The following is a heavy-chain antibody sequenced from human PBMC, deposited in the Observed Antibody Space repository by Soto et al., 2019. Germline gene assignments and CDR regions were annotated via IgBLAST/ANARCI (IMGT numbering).Heavy chain of an antibody. CDR2: ISAYNGNT. D-gene: IGHD3-10*01. V-gene: IGHV1-18*01. CDR3: ARDHYYGSGSYYPAYYYYGMDV. J-gene: IGHJ6*02. CDR1: GYIFSDYG. Sequence: ASVKVSCKASGYIFSDYGISWVRQAPGQGLEWMGWISAYNGNTNYAQKLQGRVTMTTDTSTSTAYMELRSLRSDDTAVYYCARDHYYGSGSYYPAYYYYGMDVWGQGTTVTVSS.